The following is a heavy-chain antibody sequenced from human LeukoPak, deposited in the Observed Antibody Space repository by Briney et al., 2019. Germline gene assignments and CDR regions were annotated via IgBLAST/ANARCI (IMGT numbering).Heavy chain of an antibody. V-gene: IGHV3-9*01. J-gene: IGHJ4*02. CDR1: GFTFSSYW. CDR2: ISWNSGSI. Sequence: GGSLRLSCAASGFTFSSYWMHWVRQAPGKGLEWVSGISWNSGSIGYADSVKGRFTISRDNAKNSLYLQMNSLRAEDTALYYCAKGDYDFWSGYYFYWGQGTLATVSS. CDR3: AKGDYDFWSGYYFY. D-gene: IGHD3-3*01.